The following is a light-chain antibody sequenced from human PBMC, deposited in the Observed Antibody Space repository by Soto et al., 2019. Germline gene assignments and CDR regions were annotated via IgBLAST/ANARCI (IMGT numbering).Light chain of an antibody. Sequence: ETTLTQSPDTLSLSPGEGATLSCRASQIIGSAYLAWYQQKPGQAPRLLIFGASRRATGTPHRFSGSGSGTNFTLTTRAWDSEDVAVYYGRHKGRPPPFGQGTK. CDR2: GAS. CDR3: RHKGRPPP. J-gene: IGKJ2*01. V-gene: IGKV3-20*01. CDR1: QIIGSAY.